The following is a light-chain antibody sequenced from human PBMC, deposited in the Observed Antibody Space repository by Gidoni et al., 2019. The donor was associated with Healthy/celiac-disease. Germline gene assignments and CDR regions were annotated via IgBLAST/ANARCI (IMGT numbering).Light chain of an antibody. CDR1: QSISSY. Sequence: DIQMTQSPSSLSASVGDRVTITCRASQSISSYLNWYQQKPGKAPKLLIYAASSLQSGVPSRFSGSGSGTDSTLTISSLQPEDFATYYCQQSYSTLTWTFGQXTKVEIK. CDR3: QQSYSTLTWT. CDR2: AAS. J-gene: IGKJ1*01. V-gene: IGKV1-39*01.